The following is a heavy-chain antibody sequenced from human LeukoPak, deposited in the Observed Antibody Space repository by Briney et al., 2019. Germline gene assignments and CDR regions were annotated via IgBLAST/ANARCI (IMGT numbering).Heavy chain of an antibody. D-gene: IGHD2-2*02. CDR1: GYSISSGYY. CDR2: IYHSGST. J-gene: IGHJ6*03. Sequence: SXXLSLTCAVSGYSISSGYYGGWIRQPPGKGLEWIGSIYHSGSTYYNPSLKSRVTISVDTSKNQLSLKLSSVTAADTAVYYCARQSSTSIYRDYYYMDVWGKGTTVTVSS. V-gene: IGHV4-38-2*01. CDR3: ARQSSTSIYRDYYYMDV.